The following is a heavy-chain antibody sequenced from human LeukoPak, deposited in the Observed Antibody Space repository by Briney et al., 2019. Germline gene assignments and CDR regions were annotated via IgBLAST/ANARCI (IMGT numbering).Heavy chain of an antibody. D-gene: IGHD3-3*01. Sequence: PSETLSLTCTVSGGSISSGGYYWSWIRQHPGKGPEWIGYIYYSGSTYYNPSLKSRVTISVDTSKNQFSLKLSSVTAADTAVYYCARGKGYDFWSGPSQTFDYWGQGTLVTVSS. CDR2: IYYSGST. CDR3: ARGKGYDFWSGPSQTFDY. CDR1: GGSISSGGYY. J-gene: IGHJ4*02. V-gene: IGHV4-31*03.